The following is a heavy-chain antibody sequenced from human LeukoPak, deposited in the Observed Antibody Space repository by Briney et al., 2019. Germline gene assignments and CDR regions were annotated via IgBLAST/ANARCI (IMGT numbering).Heavy chain of an antibody. D-gene: IGHD3-10*01. CDR1: GYTFTGYC. CDR3: ATDPGHSGMDY. V-gene: IGHV1-2*02. Sequence: ASVEVSCKASGYTFTGYCLHWVRQAPGQGLEWVGWINPQSGGTTYSQKFQDRVTLTSDASIRTAYMELRRLTSDDTAVYYCATDPGHSGMDYWGLGSLVTVSS. CDR2: INPQSGGT. J-gene: IGHJ4*02.